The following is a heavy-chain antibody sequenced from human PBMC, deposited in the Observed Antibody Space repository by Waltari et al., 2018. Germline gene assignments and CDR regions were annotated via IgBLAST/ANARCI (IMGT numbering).Heavy chain of an antibody. Sequence: VQLQESGPGLVQPSQTLSLICSVSGDSINSRDYYWTWIRQPAGKGLEWIGYIYSDGITNYNPSLIGRLTMALDTSKTQFSLKLSFMTAADTAVYYCVRRHWEAGYYRDQWGPGTLVTVSS. J-gene: IGHJ4*02. CDR2: IYSDGIT. CDR1: GDSINSRDYY. D-gene: IGHD3-9*01. V-gene: IGHV4-61*09. CDR3: VRRHWEAGYYRDQ.